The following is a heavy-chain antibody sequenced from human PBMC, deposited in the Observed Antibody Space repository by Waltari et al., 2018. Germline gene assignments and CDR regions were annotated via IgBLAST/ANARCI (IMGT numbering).Heavy chain of an antibody. D-gene: IGHD6-6*01. V-gene: IGHV3-33*01. J-gene: IGHJ4*02. CDR3: ARDRSSYHVDS. CDR2: IWYDGSNK. Sequence: QGQLVQSGGGVVLPGRSLRLSCAASGFTFRNHGMPWVRQAPGKGLEWVAVIWYDGSNKYYADSVKGRFTVSRDNSKNTLYLQMDSLRVEDTAVYYCARDRSSYHVDSWGQGALVIVSS. CDR1: GFTFRNHG.